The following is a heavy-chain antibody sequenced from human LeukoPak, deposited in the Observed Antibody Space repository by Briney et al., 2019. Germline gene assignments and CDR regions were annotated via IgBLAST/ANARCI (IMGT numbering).Heavy chain of an antibody. Sequence: SETLSLTCSVSGGSISGYYWSWIRQPPGKGLEWIGYIYYTGSTNYIPSLTSRVNMSVDSSKNQLSLNLTSVTAADTAVYYCARWGSIAVARFDYWGQGTLVTVSS. CDR1: GGSISGYY. J-gene: IGHJ4*02. D-gene: IGHD6-6*01. CDR2: IYYTGST. CDR3: ARWGSIAVARFDY. V-gene: IGHV4-59*12.